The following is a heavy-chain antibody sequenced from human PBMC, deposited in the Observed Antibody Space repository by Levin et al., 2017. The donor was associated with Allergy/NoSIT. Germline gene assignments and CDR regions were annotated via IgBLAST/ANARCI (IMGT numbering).Heavy chain of an antibody. CDR1: GFTFSDYW. Sequence: AGGSLRLSCAASGFTFSDYWMHWVRQDPGKGLVWVSRINGDGTVTKYADSVRGRFTISRDNADNTLYLQMNSLRADDTATYYCARSLPTLWGIDSWGQGTLVTVSS. D-gene: IGHD3-16*01. CDR2: INGDGTVT. J-gene: IGHJ1*01. V-gene: IGHV3-74*03. CDR3: ARSLPTLWGIDS.